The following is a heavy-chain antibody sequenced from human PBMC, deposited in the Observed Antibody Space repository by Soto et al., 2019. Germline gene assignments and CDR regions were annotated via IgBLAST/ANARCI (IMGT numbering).Heavy chain of an antibody. CDR2: INSDGSST. J-gene: IGHJ4*02. CDR1: GFAFSSYW. Sequence: EMQLVESGGGVVQPGGSLRLSCAASGFAFSSYWMHWVRQAPGKGLVWVSRINSDGSSTAYADSVEGRFTISIDNAKKMLYLQMNSLRAEDTAVYYCASDVDTPMGAPLDYWGQGTRVTVSS. D-gene: IGHD5-18*01. V-gene: IGHV3-74*01. CDR3: ASDVDTPMGAPLDY.